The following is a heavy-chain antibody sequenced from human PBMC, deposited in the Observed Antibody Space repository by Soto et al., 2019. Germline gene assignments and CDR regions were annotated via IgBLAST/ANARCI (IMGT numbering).Heavy chain of an antibody. D-gene: IGHD6-19*01. Sequence: ASVKVSCKASGYTFTSYGISWVRQAPGQGLEWMGWISAYNGNTNYAQKLQGRVTMTTDTSTSTAYMELRSPRSDDTAVYYCARDPYYVEQWLPTGPEGYYMDVWGKGTTVTVSS. J-gene: IGHJ6*03. CDR2: ISAYNGNT. V-gene: IGHV1-18*01. CDR3: ARDPYYVEQWLPTGPEGYYMDV. CDR1: GYTFTSYG.